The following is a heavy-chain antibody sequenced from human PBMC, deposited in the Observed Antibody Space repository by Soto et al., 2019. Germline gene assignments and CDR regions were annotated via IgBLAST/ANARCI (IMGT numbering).Heavy chain of an antibody. CDR3: AKSGGWQLEDYGYGMDV. Sequence: QVQLVQSGAEVKKPGASVKVSCKGSGYTFTNFGISWVRQAPGQGLEWMGWISTYHGITNYAQMDQGRVTMTTDTSTSTAYMELKSLTSDDTAVYYCAKSGGWQLEDYGYGMDVWGQGTTVTVSS. CDR1: GYTFTNFG. D-gene: IGHD6-6*01. V-gene: IGHV1-18*01. J-gene: IGHJ6*02. CDR2: ISTYHGIT.